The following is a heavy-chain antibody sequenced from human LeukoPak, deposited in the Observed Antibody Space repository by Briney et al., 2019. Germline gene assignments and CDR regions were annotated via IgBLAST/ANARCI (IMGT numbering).Heavy chain of an antibody. CDR1: GFTFTDYS. CDR3: ARAVGNHFDY. D-gene: IGHD4-23*01. Sequence: AGGSLRLSCAASGFTFTDYSMSWVRQTPGKGLEWVSSVSSDGESTLHADSVKGRFTISRDNAKNSLYLQMNSLRAEDTAVYYCARAVGNHFDYWGQGTLVTVSS. J-gene: IGHJ4*02. CDR2: VSSDGEST. V-gene: IGHV3-69-1*01.